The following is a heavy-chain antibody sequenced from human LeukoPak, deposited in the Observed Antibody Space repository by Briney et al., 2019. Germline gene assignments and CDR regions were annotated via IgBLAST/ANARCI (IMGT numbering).Heavy chain of an antibody. CDR2: IGWDGDNT. D-gene: IGHD3-10*01. CDR3: AKDRGNYGFGGIDY. V-gene: IGHV3-43D*04. Sequence: GGSLRLSCAASGFPFDDYGMHWVRQAPGKGLEWASLIGWDGDNTFYTDSVKGRFTISRDNSKTSLYLQMNSLRAEDSALYYCAKDRGNYGFGGIDYWGQGTLVTVSS. J-gene: IGHJ4*02. CDR1: GFPFDDYG.